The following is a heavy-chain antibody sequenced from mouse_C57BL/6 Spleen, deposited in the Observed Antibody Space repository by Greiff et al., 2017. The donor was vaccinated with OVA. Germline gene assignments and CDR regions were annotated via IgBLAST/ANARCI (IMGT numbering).Heavy chain of an antibody. Sequence: VKLMESGAELARPGASVKLSCKASGYTFTSYGISWVKQRTGQGLEWIGEIYPRSGNTYYNEKFKGKATLTADKSSSTAYMELRSLTSEDSAVYFCARVPYDYDYAMDYWGQGTSVTVSS. CDR3: ARVPYDYDYAMDY. V-gene: IGHV1-81*01. CDR1: GYTFTSYG. J-gene: IGHJ4*01. D-gene: IGHD2-4*01. CDR2: IYPRSGNT.